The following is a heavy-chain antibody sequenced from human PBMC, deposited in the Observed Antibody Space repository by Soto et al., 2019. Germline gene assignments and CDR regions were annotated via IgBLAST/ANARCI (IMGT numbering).Heavy chain of an antibody. V-gene: IGHV3-23*01. CDR1: GFTFSSYA. CDR3: ARAPAITIFGVVRGHFDL. J-gene: IGHJ2*01. CDR2: ISGSGGGT. D-gene: IGHD3-3*01. Sequence: EVQLLESGGVLVQPGGSLRLSCAASGFTFSSYAMSWVRQAPGKGLEWVSAISGSGGGTYYADSVKGRFTISRDNSKNTLYLQMNRLGAEDTAVYYCARAPAITIFGVVRGHFDLWGRGTLVTVSS.